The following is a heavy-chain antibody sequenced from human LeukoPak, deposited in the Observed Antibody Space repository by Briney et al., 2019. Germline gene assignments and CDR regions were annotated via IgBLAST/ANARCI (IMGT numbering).Heavy chain of an antibody. Sequence: GESLKISCKGSGYSFTSYWIGWVRQMPGKGLEWMGIIYPGDSDTRYSPSFQGQVTISADKSSSTAYLQWSSLKASDTAMYYCATTRNIVATIADDAFDIWGQGTMVTVSS. CDR2: IYPGDSDT. CDR3: ATTRNIVATIADDAFDI. D-gene: IGHD5-12*01. V-gene: IGHV5-51*01. J-gene: IGHJ3*02. CDR1: GYSFTSYW.